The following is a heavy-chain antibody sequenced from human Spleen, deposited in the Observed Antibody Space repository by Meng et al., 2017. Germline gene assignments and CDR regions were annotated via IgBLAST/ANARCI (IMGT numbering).Heavy chain of an antibody. V-gene: IGHV3-48*03. J-gene: IGHJ6*02. CDR2: ISVSGNTI. CDR3: ARLGAGGPIYYYNMDV. Sequence: GGSLRLSCAASGFTFSSYEMNWVRQSPGKGLEWVSYISVSGNTIYYADSVKGLFTTSRDDAKHSLYLQMNSLRVEDTATYYCARLGAGGPIYYYNMDVWGQGTTVTVSS. D-gene: IGHD4-23*01. CDR1: GFTFSSYE.